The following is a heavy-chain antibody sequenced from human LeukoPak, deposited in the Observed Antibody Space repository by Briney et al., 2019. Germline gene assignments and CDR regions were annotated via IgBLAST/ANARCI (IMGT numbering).Heavy chain of an antibody. CDR1: GFTFSSYA. Sequence: GGSLRLSCAASGFTFSSYAMSWVRQAPGKGLEWVSSISGSGGSTYYADSVKGRFTISRDNSKNTLFLQMNSLRAEGTAIYYCAKHTGTWRGTPHDYWGQGTLVTVSS. J-gene: IGHJ4*02. V-gene: IGHV3-23*01. D-gene: IGHD1-14*01. CDR3: AKHTGTWRGTPHDY. CDR2: ISGSGGST.